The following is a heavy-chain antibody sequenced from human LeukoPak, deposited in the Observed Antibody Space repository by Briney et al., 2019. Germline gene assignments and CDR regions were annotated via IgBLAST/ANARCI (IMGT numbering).Heavy chain of an antibody. CDR1: GYTFTSYR. J-gene: IGHJ4*02. Sequence: ASVKVSCKASGYTFTSYRISWARQAPGQGLEWMGWISAYNGNTNYVQNFQGRVTMTTDTSTSTAYMELRSLRSADTAVFYCARITHRDGDHLDYWGQGTLVTVSS. V-gene: IGHV1-18*01. CDR2: ISAYNGNT. CDR3: ARITHRDGDHLDY. D-gene: IGHD4-17*01.